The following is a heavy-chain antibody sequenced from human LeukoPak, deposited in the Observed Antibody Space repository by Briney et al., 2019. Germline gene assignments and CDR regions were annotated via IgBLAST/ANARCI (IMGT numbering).Heavy chain of an antibody. CDR3: ARQGQGDALDI. CDR2: IYYSGST. Sequence: PSETLSLTCSVSGGSISSSSYYWGWIRQPPGKGLEWIGSIYYSGSTYYNPSLKSRVTTSVDTSKNQFSLKLSSVTAADTAVYYCARQGQGDALDIWGQGTMVTVSS. CDR1: GGSISSSSYY. V-gene: IGHV4-39*01. J-gene: IGHJ3*02.